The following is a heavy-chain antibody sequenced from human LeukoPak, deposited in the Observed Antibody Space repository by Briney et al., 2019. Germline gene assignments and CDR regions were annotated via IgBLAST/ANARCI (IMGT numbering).Heavy chain of an antibody. CDR3: AKGIMITFGGVIVTTYFDY. D-gene: IGHD3-16*02. CDR2: ISGRGGST. J-gene: IGHJ4*02. Sequence: GGSLRLSCAASGFTFSSYAMSWVRQAPGKGLEWVSAISGRGGSTYYADSVKGRFTISRDNSKNMLYLQMNSLRAEDTAVYYCAKGIMITFGGVIVTTYFDYWGQGTLVTVSS. V-gene: IGHV3-23*01. CDR1: GFTFSSYA.